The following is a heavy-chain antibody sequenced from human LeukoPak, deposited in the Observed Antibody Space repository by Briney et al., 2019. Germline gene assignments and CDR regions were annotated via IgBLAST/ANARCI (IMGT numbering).Heavy chain of an antibody. V-gene: IGHV1-18*01. CDR2: ISAYNGNT. CDR3: ARGDSWELLGAAAFDI. J-gene: IGHJ3*02. Sequence: ASVKVSCKASGYTFTSFGFTWVRQAPGQGLEWMGWISAYNGNTNYAQKLQGRVTMTTDTSTSTAYMELRSLRSDDTAVYYCARGDSWELLGAAAFDIWGQGTMVTVSS. CDR1: GYTFTSFG. D-gene: IGHD1-26*01.